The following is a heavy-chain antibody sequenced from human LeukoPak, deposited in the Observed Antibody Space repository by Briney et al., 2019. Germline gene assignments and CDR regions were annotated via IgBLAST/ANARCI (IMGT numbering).Heavy chain of an antibody. CDR2: INTNTGKP. Sequence: ASVKVSCKASGGTFSSYAISWVRQAPGQGLEWMGWINTNTGKPTYAQGFTGRFVFSLDTSVSTAYLQISGLKAQDTAFYYCAREEYYDTSASTNFDYWGQGTLVTVSS. V-gene: IGHV7-4-1*02. D-gene: IGHD3-22*01. J-gene: IGHJ4*02. CDR3: AREEYYDTSASTNFDY. CDR1: GGTFSSYA.